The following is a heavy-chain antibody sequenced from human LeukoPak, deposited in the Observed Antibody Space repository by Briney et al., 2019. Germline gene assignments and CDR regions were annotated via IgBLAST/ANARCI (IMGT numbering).Heavy chain of an antibody. CDR1: GYTFTSYG. CDR2: ISAYTGNT. V-gene: IGHV1-18*01. Sequence: ASVKVSCKASGYTFTSYGVSWVRQAPGRGLEWMGWISAYTGNTNYAHNLQGRVTMTTDTSTSTAYMELRSLRSDDTAVYYCARDAHQSGSYNFDYWGQGTLVTVSS. D-gene: IGHD1-26*01. J-gene: IGHJ4*02. CDR3: ARDAHQSGSYNFDY.